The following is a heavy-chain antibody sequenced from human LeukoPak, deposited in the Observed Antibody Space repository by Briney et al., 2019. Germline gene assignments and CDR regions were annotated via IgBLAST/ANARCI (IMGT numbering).Heavy chain of an antibody. J-gene: IGHJ6*02. D-gene: IGHD3/OR15-3a*01. CDR3: ARGKEHYDFCAGYSWGMDV. CDR2: IYSGGST. CDR1: GFTVSSNY. V-gene: IGHV3-66*01. Sequence: GGSLRLSCAASGFTVSSNYMSWVRQAPGKGLEWVSVIYSGGSTYYADSVKGRFTISRDHSKNTLYLQMNSLRAEDTAVYYCARGKEHYDFCAGYSWGMDVWGQGTTVTVSS.